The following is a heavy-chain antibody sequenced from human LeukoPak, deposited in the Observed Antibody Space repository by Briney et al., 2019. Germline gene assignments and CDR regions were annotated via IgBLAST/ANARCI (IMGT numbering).Heavy chain of an antibody. CDR1: GYTLTELS. D-gene: IGHD5-24*01. CDR3: ATPQEPATIEGSFDY. CDR2: FDSEDGET. Sequence: ASVKVSCKVSGYTLTELSMHWVRQAPGKGLEWMGGFDSEDGETIYAQKFQGRVTMTEDTSTDTAYMELSSLRSEDTAVYYCATPQEPATIEGSFDYWGQGTLVTVSS. V-gene: IGHV1-24*01. J-gene: IGHJ4*02.